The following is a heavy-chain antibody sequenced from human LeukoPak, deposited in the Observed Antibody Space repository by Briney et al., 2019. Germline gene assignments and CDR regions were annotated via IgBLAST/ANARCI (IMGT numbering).Heavy chain of an antibody. V-gene: IGHV3-30*02. CDR2: IRNDGSND. Sequence: GRSLRLSCTTSGFTFGDHAMTWVRQAPGKGLEWVAFIRNDGSNDYYADSVKGRFTISRDNSKNNVYLQMHSLRVEDTSIYYCVRDYNWGFDYWGQGTVVAVSS. CDR1: GFTFGDHA. D-gene: IGHD1-1*01. CDR3: VRDYNWGFDY. J-gene: IGHJ4*02.